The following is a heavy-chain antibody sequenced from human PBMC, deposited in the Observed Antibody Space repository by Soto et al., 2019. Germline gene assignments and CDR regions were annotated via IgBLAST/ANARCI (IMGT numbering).Heavy chain of an antibody. D-gene: IGHD3-10*01. CDR3: ATYPALGFGMVRFWHYFDY. Sequence: ASVKVSCKVSGYTLTELSMHWVRQAPGKGLEWMGGFDPEDGETIYAQKFQGRVTMTEDTSTDTAYMELSSLRSEDTAVYYCATYPALGFGMVRFWHYFDYWGQGTLVTVSS. V-gene: IGHV1-24*01. CDR1: GYTLTELS. CDR2: FDPEDGET. J-gene: IGHJ4*02.